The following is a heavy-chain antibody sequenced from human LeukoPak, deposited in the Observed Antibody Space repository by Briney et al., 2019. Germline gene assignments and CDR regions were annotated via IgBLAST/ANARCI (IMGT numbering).Heavy chain of an antibody. CDR2: ISAYNGNT. CDR3: ARVPYYDFWSGYLVDY. D-gene: IGHD3-3*01. V-gene: IGHV1-18*01. CDR1: GYTFTSYG. Sequence: GASVKVSCKASGYTFTSYGISWVRQAPGQGLEWMGWISAYNGNTNYAQKLQGRVTMTTDTSTSTAYMELRSLRSDDTAVYYCARVPYYDFWSGYLVDYWGQGTLVTVSS. J-gene: IGHJ4*02.